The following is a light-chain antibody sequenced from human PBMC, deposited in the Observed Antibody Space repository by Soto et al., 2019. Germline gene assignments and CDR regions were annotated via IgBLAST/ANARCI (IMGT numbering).Light chain of an antibody. CDR2: GAS. CDR3: QQYNNWPRGT. J-gene: IGKJ1*01. V-gene: IGKV3-15*01. Sequence: EIVMTQSPATLSVSPGERATLSCRASQSVSSNLAWYQQKPGQAPRLLIYGASTRATGIPARLSGSGSGTEFPLTISSLQSEDFAVYYCQQYNNWPRGTFGQGTKVEIK. CDR1: QSVSSN.